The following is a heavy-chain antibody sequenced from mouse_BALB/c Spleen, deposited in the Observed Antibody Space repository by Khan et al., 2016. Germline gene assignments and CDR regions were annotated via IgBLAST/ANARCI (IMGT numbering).Heavy chain of an antibody. CDR1: GYSITSDYA. D-gene: IGHD2-14*01. CDR3: ASERYGWFAY. J-gene: IGHJ3*01. Sequence: EVQLQESGPGLVKPSQSLSLTCTVTGYSITSDYAWNWIRQFPGNKLEWMGYISYSGSTSYNPSLKSRISITRDTSKNQFFLQLNSVTTEDTATYYCASERYGWFAYWGQGTLVTVSA. CDR2: ISYSGST. V-gene: IGHV3-2*02.